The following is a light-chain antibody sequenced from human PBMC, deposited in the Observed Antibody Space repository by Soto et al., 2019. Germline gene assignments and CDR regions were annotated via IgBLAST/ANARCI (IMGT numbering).Light chain of an antibody. Sequence: EIVMTQSPATLSVSPGERATLSCRASQSVHGDFAWYQQKPGQAPRLLIYGVSTRATGVPARFSGSGSGTEFTLSISSLQSEDFAVYYCQQYNNWPPLTFGGGTKVEIK. J-gene: IGKJ4*01. CDR1: QSVHGD. CDR3: QQYNNWPPLT. V-gene: IGKV3D-15*01. CDR2: GVS.